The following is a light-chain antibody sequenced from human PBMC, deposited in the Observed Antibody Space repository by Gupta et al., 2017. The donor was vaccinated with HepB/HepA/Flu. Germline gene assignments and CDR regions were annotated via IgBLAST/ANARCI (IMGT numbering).Light chain of an antibody. CDR1: QGIRND. J-gene: IGKJ4*01. CDR2: AAS. CDR3: LQDYNYPLT. Sequence: ATQMTQSPSSLSASVGDRVIITCRASQGIRNDLGWYQQKPGKAPKLLIYAASNLESGVPSRFSGSGSGTDFTLTISSLQPEDFATYYCLQDYNYPLTFGGGTKVEIK. V-gene: IGKV1-6*01.